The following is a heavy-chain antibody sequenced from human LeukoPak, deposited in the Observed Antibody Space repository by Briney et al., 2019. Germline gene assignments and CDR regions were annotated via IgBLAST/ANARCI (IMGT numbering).Heavy chain of an antibody. CDR2: IYYSGST. CDR3: ARGGMECSSTSCQSGGWFDP. D-gene: IGHD2-2*01. Sequence: SETLSLTCTVSGGSISSYYWSWIRQPPGKGLEWIGYIYYSGSTNYNPSLKSRVTISVDTSKNQFSLKLSSVTAADTAVYYCARGGMECSSTSCQSGGWFDPWGQGTLVTVSS. V-gene: IGHV4-59*12. CDR1: GGSISSYY. J-gene: IGHJ5*02.